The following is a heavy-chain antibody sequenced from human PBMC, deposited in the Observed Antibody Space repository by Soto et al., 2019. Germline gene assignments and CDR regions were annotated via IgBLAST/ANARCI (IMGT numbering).Heavy chain of an antibody. Sequence: QVQLVQSGAEVKKPGASVKVSCKASGYTFTSYAMHWVRQAPGQRLEWMGWINDGNGNTKYSQKFQGRVTITRDTSASTAYRELSSLRSEDTAVYYCARELVVRGTRPIAFDIWGQGTMVTVSS. V-gene: IGHV1-3*01. CDR2: INDGNGNT. CDR3: ARELVVRGTRPIAFDI. J-gene: IGHJ3*02. CDR1: GYTFTSYA. D-gene: IGHD3-10*01.